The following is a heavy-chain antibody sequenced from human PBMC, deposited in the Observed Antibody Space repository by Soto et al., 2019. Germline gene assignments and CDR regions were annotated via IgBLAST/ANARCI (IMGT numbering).Heavy chain of an antibody. J-gene: IGHJ6*02. CDR1: GFTFSSYG. CDR3: AKEHNEPANILTGYTLPYYYYGMDV. Sequence: GGSLRLSCAASGFTFSSYGMHWVRQAPGKGLEWVAVISYDGSNKYYADSVKGRFTISRDNSKNTLYLQMNSLRAEDTAVYYCAKEHNEPANILTGYTLPYYYYGMDVWGQGTTVTVSS. CDR2: ISYDGSNK. D-gene: IGHD3-9*01. V-gene: IGHV3-30*18.